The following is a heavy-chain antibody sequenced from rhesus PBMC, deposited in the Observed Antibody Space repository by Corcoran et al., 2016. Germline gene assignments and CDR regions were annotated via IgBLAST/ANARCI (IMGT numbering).Heavy chain of an antibody. D-gene: IGHD6-31*01. Sequence: QVQLQESGPAVVKPSETLSLTCAVSGGSISSSNWWSWIRQSPGKVLEWIGGIYGSGGSTENNPSLQSRVTISKDTSKNQFSLKLSSVTAADTAVYYCARPWGIAAAGSDYWRQGVLVTVSS. V-gene: IGHV4-93*01. J-gene: IGHJ4*01. CDR3: ARPWGIAAAGSDY. CDR1: GGSISSSNW. CDR2: IYGSGGST.